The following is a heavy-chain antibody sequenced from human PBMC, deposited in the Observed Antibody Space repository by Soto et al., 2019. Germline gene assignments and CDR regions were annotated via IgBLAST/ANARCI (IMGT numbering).Heavy chain of an antibody. Sequence: SETLSLTCAVSGDSITSIYHWAWIRQTPGRGLEWVASIYHTGTTYYNPSLNSRVTISVDTSKNQFSLKLSSVTAADTAVYYCARVVDSASPLRVMWFDPWGQGTLVTVS. V-gene: IGHV4-38-2*01. CDR3: ARVVDSASPLRVMWFDP. CDR2: IYHTGTT. D-gene: IGHD3-16*01. J-gene: IGHJ5*02. CDR1: GDSITSIYH.